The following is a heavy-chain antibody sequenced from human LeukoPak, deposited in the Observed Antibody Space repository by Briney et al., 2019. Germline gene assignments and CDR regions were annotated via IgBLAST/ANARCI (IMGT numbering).Heavy chain of an antibody. CDR3: ARGYYSSSRFDS. D-gene: IGHD6-13*01. Sequence: PRGSLRLSCAASGFPFSNYWMHWVRQAPGKGLVWVSRVNSDGSTTNYADSVKGRFTISRDNAENTLYMRMNSLRPEDTAVYYCARGYYSSSRFDSWGQGTLVTASS. J-gene: IGHJ4*02. CDR2: VNSDGSTT. V-gene: IGHV3-74*01. CDR1: GFPFSNYW.